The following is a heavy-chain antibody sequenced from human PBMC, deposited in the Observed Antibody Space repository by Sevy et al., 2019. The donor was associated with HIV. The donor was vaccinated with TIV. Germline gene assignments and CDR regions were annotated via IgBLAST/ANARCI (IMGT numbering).Heavy chain of an antibody. D-gene: IGHD3-16*01. J-gene: IGHJ6*03. CDR1: GFTFNSYT. CDR2: ISYDGSNT. Sequence: QPGGSLRLSCAASGFTFNSYTMHWVRQAPGKGLEWVAGISYDGSNTYYAESVKGRFSISRDRSKDTLFLQMNRLRVDDTAVYHCAKVALTFGGDPYPFSFFMDVWGKGTAVTVSS. CDR3: AKVALTFGGDPYPFSFFMDV. V-gene: IGHV3-30*18.